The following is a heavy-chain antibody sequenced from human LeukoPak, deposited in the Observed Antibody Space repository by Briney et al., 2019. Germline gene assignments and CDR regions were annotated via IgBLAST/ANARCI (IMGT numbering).Heavy chain of an antibody. Sequence: SETLSLTCTVSGGSISSYYWSWIRQPPGKGLEWIGYIYYSGSTNYNPSLKSRVTISVDTSKNQFSLKLSSVTAADTAVYYCARAEQWLTSSGRYFDLWGRGTLVTVSS. V-gene: IGHV4-59*01. CDR2: IYYSGST. D-gene: IGHD6-19*01. CDR1: GGSISSYY. CDR3: ARAEQWLTSSGRYFDL. J-gene: IGHJ2*01.